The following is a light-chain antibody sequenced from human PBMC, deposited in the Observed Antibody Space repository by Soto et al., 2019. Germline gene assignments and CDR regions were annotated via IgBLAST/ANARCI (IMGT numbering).Light chain of an antibody. CDR3: SSYTSSSTRG. V-gene: IGLV2-14*03. Sequence: QTALTQPASVSGSPGQSITISCTGTSSDVGGYNYVSWYQHHPGKAPKLLIYDVSNGPSGVSNRFFGSKSGNTASLTISGLQPEDEADYYCSSYTSSSTRGFGTGTKVTVL. CDR1: SSDVGGYNY. J-gene: IGLJ1*01. CDR2: DVS.